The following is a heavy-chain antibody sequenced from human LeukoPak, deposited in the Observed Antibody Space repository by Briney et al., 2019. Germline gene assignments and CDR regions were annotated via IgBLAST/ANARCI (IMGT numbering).Heavy chain of an antibody. CDR1: GFTFSSYA. CDR3: ARAPRKITFGGVIVIPQGNGMDA. V-gene: IGHV3-23*01. D-gene: IGHD3-16*02. Sequence: GGSLRLSCAASGFTFSSYAMSWVRQAPGKGLEWVSAISGSGGSTYYADSVKGRFTISRDNAKNSLYLQMNSLRAEDTAVYYCARAPRKITFGGVIVIPQGNGMDAWGQGTTVTVSS. CDR2: ISGSGGST. J-gene: IGHJ6*02.